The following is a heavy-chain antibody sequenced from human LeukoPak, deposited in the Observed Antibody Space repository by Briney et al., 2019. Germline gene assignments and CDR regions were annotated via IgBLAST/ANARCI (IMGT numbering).Heavy chain of an antibody. V-gene: IGHV3-30*18. CDR3: AKGITIFGVVAEGFDH. CDR2: MFFRGNTK. J-gene: IGHJ4*02. Sequence: HPGGSLRLSCSASGFIFGDYAMHWVRQAPGKGLEWVAVMFFRGNTKHYAEFVKGRFTISRDNSKNTLYLQMNSLITEDTAVYYCAKGITIFGVVAEGFDHWGQGSLVTVSS. D-gene: IGHD3-3*01. CDR1: GFIFGDYA.